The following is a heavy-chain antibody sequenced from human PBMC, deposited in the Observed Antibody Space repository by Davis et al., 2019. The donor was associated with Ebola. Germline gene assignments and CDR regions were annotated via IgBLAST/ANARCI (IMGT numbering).Heavy chain of an antibody. J-gene: IGHJ6*02. D-gene: IGHD2-21*01. CDR1: GFTFSNAW. V-gene: IGHV3-15*01. CDR2: IKSRSAGGTA. Sequence: PGGSLRLSCAASGFTFSNAWMNWVRQAPGKGLDWVARIKSRSAGGTADYAAPVKGRFTISRDDSENTLYLQMNSLKTEDTAVYYCITERWPRGEDAWGQGTTVTVSS. CDR3: ITERWPRGEDA.